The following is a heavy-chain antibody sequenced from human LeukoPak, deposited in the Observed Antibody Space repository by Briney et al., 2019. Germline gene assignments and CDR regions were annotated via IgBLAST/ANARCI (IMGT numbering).Heavy chain of an antibody. V-gene: IGHV3-30-3*01. CDR3: ALGGLPFDFDY. Sequence: GGSLRLSCAASGFTFSSYAMHWVRQAPGKRLEWVAVISYDGSNKYYADSVKGRFTISRGNSKNTLYLQMNSLRAEDTAVYYCALGGLPFDFDYWGQGTLVTVSS. CDR1: GFTFSSYA. J-gene: IGHJ4*02. D-gene: IGHD3-10*01. CDR2: ISYDGSNK.